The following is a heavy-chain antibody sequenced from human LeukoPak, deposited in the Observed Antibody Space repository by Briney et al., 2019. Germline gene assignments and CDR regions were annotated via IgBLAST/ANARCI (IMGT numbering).Heavy chain of an antibody. CDR1: GGSISSYY. Sequence: SETLSLTCTVSGGSISSYYRSWIRQPPGKGLERIGHIYYNGSTNYNPSLKSRVTISVDTSKNQFSLKLSSVTDADTAVYYCARGGSGWYSSYYYYYMDVWGKGTTVTVSS. CDR3: ARGGSGWYSSYYYYYMDV. CDR2: IYYNGST. J-gene: IGHJ6*03. V-gene: IGHV4-59*01. D-gene: IGHD6-19*01.